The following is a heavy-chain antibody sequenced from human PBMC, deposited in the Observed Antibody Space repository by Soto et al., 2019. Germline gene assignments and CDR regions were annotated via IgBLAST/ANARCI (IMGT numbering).Heavy chain of an antibody. V-gene: IGHV1-69*02. J-gene: IGHJ5*02. D-gene: IGHD6-13*01. CDR2: IIPILGIA. CDR1: GGTFSSYT. Sequence: SVKVSCKASGGTFSSYTISWVRQAPGQGLEWMGRIIPILGIANYAQKFQGRVTMTTDTSTSTAYMELRSLRSDDTAVYYCARTAAAGTFIYWFDPWGQGTLVTVSS. CDR3: ARTAAAGTFIYWFDP.